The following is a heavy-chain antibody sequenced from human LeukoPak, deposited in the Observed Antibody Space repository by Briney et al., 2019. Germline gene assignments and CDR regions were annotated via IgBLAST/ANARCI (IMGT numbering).Heavy chain of an antibody. D-gene: IGHD2-21*02. V-gene: IGHV1-3*01. CDR2: INAGNGNT. CDR3: ASRTYCGGDCLYAFDI. Sequence: ASVKVSCKASGYTFTSYAMHWVRQAPGQRLEWMGWINAGNGNTKYSQKFQGRVTITRDTSASTAYMELSSLRSEDTAVYYCASRTYCGGDCLYAFDIWGQGTMVTVSS. CDR1: GYTFTSYA. J-gene: IGHJ3*02.